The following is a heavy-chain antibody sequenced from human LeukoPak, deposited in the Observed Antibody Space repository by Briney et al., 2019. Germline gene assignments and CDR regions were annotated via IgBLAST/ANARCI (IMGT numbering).Heavy chain of an antibody. CDR2: IYFSGTT. V-gene: IGHV4-30-4*01. CDR3: ARNTGWLQPFDY. J-gene: IGHJ4*02. Sequence: SETLSLTCTVSGGSISSGDFYWRWVRQPPGKALEWIAYIYFSGTTYYNPSLKSRITMSVDTSKNQFSLKLSSVTAADTAMYYCARNTGWLQPFDYWGQGTLVTVSS. D-gene: IGHD5-24*01. CDR1: GGSISSGDFY.